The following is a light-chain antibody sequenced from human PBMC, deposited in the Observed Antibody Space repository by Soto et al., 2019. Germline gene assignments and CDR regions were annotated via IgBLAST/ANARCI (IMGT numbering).Light chain of an antibody. CDR1: SSNIGAGYD. J-gene: IGLJ7*01. CDR2: RNN. V-gene: IGLV1-40*01. Sequence: QPVLTQQPSVSGAPGQRVTMSCTGSSSNIGAGYDVHWYQQLPGTAPKLLIYRNNNRPSGVPDRFSGSKSGTSASLAITGLQAEDEADYYCQSYDSSLSAWVFGGGTQLTVL. CDR3: QSYDSSLSAWV.